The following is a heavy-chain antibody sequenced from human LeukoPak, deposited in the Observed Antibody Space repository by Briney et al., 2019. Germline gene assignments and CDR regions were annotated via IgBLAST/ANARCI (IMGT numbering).Heavy chain of an antibody. CDR2: IKSKTDGGTT. Sequence: PGGSLRLSCAASGFTFSNTWMSWVRQAPGKGLEWVGRIKSKTDGGTTDYAAPVKGRFTISRDDSKNTLYLQMNSLKTEDTAVYYAPTGMRAADTNWGRGTMVTVSS. CDR1: GFTFSNTW. D-gene: IGHD6-13*01. V-gene: IGHV3-15*01. J-gene: IGHJ4*02. CDR3: PTGMRAADTN.